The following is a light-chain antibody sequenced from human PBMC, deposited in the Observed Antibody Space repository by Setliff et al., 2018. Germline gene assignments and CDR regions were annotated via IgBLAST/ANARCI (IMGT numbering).Light chain of an antibody. V-gene: IGLV1-40*01. CDR1: SSNIGAGYD. Sequence: QSALTQPPSVSGAPGQRVTISCTGSSSNIGAGYDVHWYQQLPGTAPKLLIYTNTNRPSGVPDRFSGSRSGASASLAITGLHAEDEGDYYCQSYDNSLSGSRIFGGGTQLTVL. J-gene: IGLJ2*01. CDR2: TNT. CDR3: QSYDNSLSGSRI.